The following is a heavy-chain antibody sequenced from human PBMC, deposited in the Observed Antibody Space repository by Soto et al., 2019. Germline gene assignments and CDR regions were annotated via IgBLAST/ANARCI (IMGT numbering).Heavy chain of an antibody. V-gene: IGHV3-23*01. CDR2: ISGSGGST. CDR1: GFIFSNYA. Sequence: LRLSCVASGFIFSNYAISWLRQGPGKGLEWVSAISGSGGSTYYADSVKGRFTISRDNSKNTVYLQMNSLNIEDSAVYYCSGAESPDTAYFSLYWGQGTPVTVSS. J-gene: IGHJ4*02. D-gene: IGHD1-26*01. CDR3: SGAESPDTAYFSLY.